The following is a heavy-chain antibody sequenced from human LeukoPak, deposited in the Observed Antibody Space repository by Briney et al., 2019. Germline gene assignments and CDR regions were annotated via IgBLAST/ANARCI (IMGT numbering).Heavy chain of an antibody. J-gene: IGHJ5*02. CDR3: ARVRGVIIRVAINWFDP. CDR2: IYYSGST. D-gene: IGHD3-10*01. CDR1: GGSISSSSYY. V-gene: IGHV4-39*01. Sequence: SETLSLTCTVSGGSISSSSYYWGWIRQPPGNGLEWIGSIYYSGSTYYNPSLKSRVTISVDTSKNQFSLKLSSVTAADTAVYYCARVRGVIIRVAINWFDPWGQGTLVTVSS.